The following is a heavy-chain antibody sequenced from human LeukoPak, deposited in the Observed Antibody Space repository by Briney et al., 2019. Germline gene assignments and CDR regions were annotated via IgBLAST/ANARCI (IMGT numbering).Heavy chain of an antibody. CDR2: IIPILGIA. D-gene: IGHD3-10*01. CDR1: GGTFSSYT. CDR3: ARAPYYYGSGSPHGFDY. V-gene: IGHV1-69*02. Sequence: SVKVSCKASGGTFSSYTISWVRQAPGQGLEWMGRIIPILGIANYAQKFQGRVTITADKSTSTAYMELSSLRSEDTAVYYCARAPYYYGSGSPHGFDYWGQGTLVTVS. J-gene: IGHJ4*02.